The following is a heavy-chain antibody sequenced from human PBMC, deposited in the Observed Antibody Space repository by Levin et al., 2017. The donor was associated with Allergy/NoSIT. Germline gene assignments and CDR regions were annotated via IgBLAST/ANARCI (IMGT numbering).Heavy chain of an antibody. V-gene: IGHV4-59*01. J-gene: IGHJ5*01. Sequence: GSLRLSCTVSGDSISSYHWNWLRQPPGKELEWIGCLYYSGSTKYNPSLKSRVTISVDATKNQFSLKLSSVTAADTAVYYCARDQGSSGWYGWIDSSGQGTLVTVSS. CDR3: ARDQGSSGWYGWIDS. CDR1: GDSISSYH. D-gene: IGHD6-19*01. CDR2: LYYSGST.